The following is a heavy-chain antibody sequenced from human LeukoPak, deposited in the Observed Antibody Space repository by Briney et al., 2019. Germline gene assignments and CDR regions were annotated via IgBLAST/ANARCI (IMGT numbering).Heavy chain of an antibody. CDR3: ARDMTMTQMGY. Sequence: GGSLRLSCAASGFTFGSYSMNWVRQAPGKGLEWVSSISSSSSYIYYADSVKGRFTISRDNAKNSLYLQMNSLRAEDTAVYYCARDMTMTQMGYWGQGTLVTVSS. CDR2: ISSSSSYI. D-gene: IGHD3-22*01. J-gene: IGHJ4*02. CDR1: GFTFGSYS. V-gene: IGHV3-21*01.